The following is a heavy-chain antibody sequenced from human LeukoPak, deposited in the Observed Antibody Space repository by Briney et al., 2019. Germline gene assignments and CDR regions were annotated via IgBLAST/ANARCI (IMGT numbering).Heavy chain of an antibody. CDR2: KSYDGSHK. CDR1: GCIFSSYG. V-gene: IGHV3-30*18. D-gene: IGHD6-13*01. J-gene: IGHJ4*02. CDR3: AKGGQQLVRYSYDY. Sequence: SLTQSLPCRGCIFSSYGMHWVRPARGKGLAWVGLKSYDGSHKYYAESVKGRFTTSRDNYKTALYLQMNSLRAEDTAVYYCAKGGQQLVRYSYDYWGQETLVTVSS.